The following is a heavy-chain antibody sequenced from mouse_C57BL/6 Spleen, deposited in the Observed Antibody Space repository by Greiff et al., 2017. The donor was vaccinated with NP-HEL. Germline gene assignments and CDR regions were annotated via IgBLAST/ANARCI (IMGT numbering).Heavy chain of an antibody. CDR3: AKEGGIDSSGYVAMDY. D-gene: IGHD3-2*02. J-gene: IGHJ4*01. Sequence: QVQLKESGAELMKPGASVKLSCKATGYTFTCYWIEWVKQRPGHGLEWIGEILPGSGSTNYNEKVKGKATFTADTSSNTAYMQLSSLTTEDSAIYYCAKEGGIDSSGYVAMDYWGQGTSVTVSS. CDR1: GYTFTCYW. V-gene: IGHV1-9*01. CDR2: ILPGSGST.